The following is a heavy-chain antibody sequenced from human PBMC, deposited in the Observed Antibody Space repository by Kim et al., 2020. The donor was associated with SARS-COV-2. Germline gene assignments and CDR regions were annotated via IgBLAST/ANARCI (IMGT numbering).Heavy chain of an antibody. J-gene: IGHJ3*02. CDR3: ARASRSTIFGVVTAPGAFDI. D-gene: IGHD3-3*01. CDR1: GGSISSYY. Sequence: SETLSLTCTVSGGSISSYYWSWIRQPPGKGLEWIGYIYYSGSTNYSPSLKSRVTISVDTSKNQFSLKLSSVTAADTAVYYCARASRSTIFGVVTAPGAFDIWGQGTMVTVSS. CDR2: IYYSGST. V-gene: IGHV4-59*01.